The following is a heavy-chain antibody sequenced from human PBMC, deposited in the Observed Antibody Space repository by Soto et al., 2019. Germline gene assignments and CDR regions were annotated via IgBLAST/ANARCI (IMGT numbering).Heavy chain of an antibody. CDR1: GGSISSYY. V-gene: IGHV4-59*01. CDR2: IYYSGST. J-gene: IGHJ5*02. Sequence: SETLSLTCTVSGGSISSYYWSWIRQPPGKGLEWIGYIYYSGSTNYNPSLKSRVTISVDTSKNQFSLKLSSVTAADTAVYYCARDLDYYGSGSSSAAFAPWGQGTLVTVSS. CDR3: ARDLDYYGSGSSSAAFAP. D-gene: IGHD3-10*01.